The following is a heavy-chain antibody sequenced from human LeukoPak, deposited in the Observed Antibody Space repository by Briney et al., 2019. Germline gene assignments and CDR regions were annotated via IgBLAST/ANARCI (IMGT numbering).Heavy chain of an antibody. CDR3: AKEESEMATIGGVD. Sequence: GGSLRLSCAASGFTFSSYSMNWVRQAPGKGLEWVSSISSSSSYIYYADSVKGRFTISRDNSKNTLYLQMNSLRAEDTAVYYCAKEESEMATIGGVDWGQGTLVTVSS. CDR1: GFTFSSYS. V-gene: IGHV3-21*01. CDR2: ISSSSSYI. D-gene: IGHD5-24*01. J-gene: IGHJ4*02.